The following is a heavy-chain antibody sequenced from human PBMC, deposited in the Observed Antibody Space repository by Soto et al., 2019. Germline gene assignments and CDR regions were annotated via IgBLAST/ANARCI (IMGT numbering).Heavy chain of an antibody. V-gene: IGHV4-59*12. D-gene: IGHD3-22*01. CDR1: GGSISSYY. CDR2: IYYSGST. CDR3: ARDREDSSGLIYYYGMDV. Sequence: SETLSLTCTVSGGSISSYYWSWIRQPPGKGLEWIGYIYYSGSTNYNPSLKSRVTISVDTSKNQFSLKLSSVTAADTAVYYCARDREDSSGLIYYYGMDVWGQGTTVTVSS. J-gene: IGHJ6*02.